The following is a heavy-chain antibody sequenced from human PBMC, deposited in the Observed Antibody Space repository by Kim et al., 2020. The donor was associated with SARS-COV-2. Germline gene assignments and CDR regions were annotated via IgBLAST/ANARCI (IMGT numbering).Heavy chain of an antibody. D-gene: IGHD2-2*01. V-gene: IGHV3-11*06. J-gene: IGHJ4*02. Sequence: SVKGRFSISRDSAQDSLYLQMNSLRDDDTAVYYCARDRSRSAGSTSFVDYWGQGTLVTVSS. CDR3: ARDRSRSAGSTSFVDY.